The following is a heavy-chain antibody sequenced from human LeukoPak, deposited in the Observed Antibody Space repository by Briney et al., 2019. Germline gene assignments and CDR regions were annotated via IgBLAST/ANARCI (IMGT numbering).Heavy chain of an antibody. V-gene: IGHV4-59*12. D-gene: IGHD3-16*02. Sequence: SETLSLTCTVSGGSISSYYWSWIRQPPGKGLEWIGYIYYSGSTNYNPSLKSRVTISVDTSKNQFSLKLSSVTAADTAVYYCARTPYDYVWGSYRYSWFDYWGQGTLVTVSS. J-gene: IGHJ4*02. CDR2: IYYSGST. CDR3: ARTPYDYVWGSYRYSWFDY. CDR1: GGSISSYY.